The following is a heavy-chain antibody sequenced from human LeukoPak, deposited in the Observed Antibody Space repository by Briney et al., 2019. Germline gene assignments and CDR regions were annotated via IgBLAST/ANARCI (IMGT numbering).Heavy chain of an antibody. CDR2: IKEDGTQK. CDR3: ARVGRQHLFGMDV. V-gene: IGHV3-7*01. J-gene: IGHJ6*02. D-gene: IGHD1-26*01. CDR1: GFTFSSYW. Sequence: GGSLRLSCAVSGFTFSSYWMSWVRQAPGKGLEWVANIKEDGTQKYYVDSVKGRFTISRDNAKNSLYLQMDSLRAEDTAVYYCARVGRQHLFGMDVWGQGTTVTVSS.